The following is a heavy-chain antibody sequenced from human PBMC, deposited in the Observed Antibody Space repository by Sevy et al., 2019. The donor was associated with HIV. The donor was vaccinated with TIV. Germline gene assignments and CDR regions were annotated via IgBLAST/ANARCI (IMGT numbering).Heavy chain of an antibody. V-gene: IGHV3-30-3*01. CDR1: GFTFSSYA. J-gene: IGHJ4*02. CDR2: ISYDGSNK. CDR3: ARDLWFRISYYDFWSGSLEY. Sequence: GGSLRLSCAASGFTFSSYAMHWVRQAPGKGLEWVAVISYDGSNKYYADSVKGRFTISRDNSKNTLYLQMNSLRAEDTAVYYCARDLWFRISYYDFWSGSLEYWGQGTLVTVSS. D-gene: IGHD3-3*01.